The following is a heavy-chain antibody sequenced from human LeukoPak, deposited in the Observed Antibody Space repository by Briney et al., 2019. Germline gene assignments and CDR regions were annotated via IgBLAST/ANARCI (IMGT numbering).Heavy chain of an antibody. J-gene: IGHJ5*02. CDR2: IYYGGST. V-gene: IGHV4-39*07. Sequence: PSETLSLTCTVSGGSVSSSSHYWGWIRQPPGKGLEWIGSIYYGGSTYYNPSLKSRVTISVDKSKNQFSLKLSSVTAADTAVYYCAGISTVTTNTNWFDPWGQGTLVTVSS. D-gene: IGHD4-17*01. CDR3: AGISTVTTNTNWFDP. CDR1: GGSVSSSSHY.